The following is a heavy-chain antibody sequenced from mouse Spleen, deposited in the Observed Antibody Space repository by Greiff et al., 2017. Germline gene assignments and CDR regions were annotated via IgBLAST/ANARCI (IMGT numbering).Heavy chain of an antibody. CDR1: GYAFSSSW. D-gene: IGHD2-4*01. J-gene: IGHJ2*01. CDR3: ARYYDYGRSRNFDY. Sequence: QVQLQQSGPELVKPGASVKISCKASGYAFSSSWMNWVKQRPGKGLEWIGRIYPGDGDTNYNGKFKGKATLTADKSSSTAYMQLSSLTSEDSAVYFCARYYDYGRSRNFDYWGQGTTLTVSS. V-gene: IGHV1-82*01. CDR2: IYPGDGDT.